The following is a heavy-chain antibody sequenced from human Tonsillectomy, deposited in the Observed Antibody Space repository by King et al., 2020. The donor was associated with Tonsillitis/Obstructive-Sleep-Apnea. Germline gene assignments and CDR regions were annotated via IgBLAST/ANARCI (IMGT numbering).Heavy chain of an antibody. V-gene: IGHV3-30*04. J-gene: IGHJ3*02. CDR3: ATFYDSSGYDAFDI. D-gene: IGHD3-22*01. CDR1: GFTFSSYG. CDR2: ISYDGSNK. Sequence: VQLVESGGGVVQPGRSLRLSCAASGFTFSSYGMHWVRQAPGKGLEWVAVISYDGSNKYYADSVKGRFTISRDNSKNTLYLQMNSLRAEDTAVYYCATFYDSSGYDAFDIWGQGTMVTVSS.